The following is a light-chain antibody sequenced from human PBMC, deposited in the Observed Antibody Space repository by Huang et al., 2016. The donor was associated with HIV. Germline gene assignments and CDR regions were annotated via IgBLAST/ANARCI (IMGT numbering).Light chain of an antibody. CDR3: QYGET. CDR1: QTISSW. V-gene: IGKV1-5*03. Sequence: DIQMTQSPSTLSAFVGDRLTTTCRASQTISSWLAWYQQKPGKAPRLLIYEIYSLESGVPSRFSGSGSGTEFTLTISSLQPDDIGTYYCQYGETFGQGSKVEVK. CDR2: EIY. J-gene: IGKJ1*01.